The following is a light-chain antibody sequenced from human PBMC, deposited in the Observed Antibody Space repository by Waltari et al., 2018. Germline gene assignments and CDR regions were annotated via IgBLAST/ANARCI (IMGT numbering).Light chain of an antibody. CDR3: QQHNNWPLT. CDR2: GAP. J-gene: IGKJ3*01. V-gene: IGKV3-15*01. Sequence: EIVMTQSPATLSVSPGERATLSCRASQTVTNKLAWYQQKPGQAPRLLIYGAPTRAAGIPARFSGSQSGSEFTLTISNVQSEDFAVYYCQQHNNWPLTFGPGIKVDVK. CDR1: QTVTNK.